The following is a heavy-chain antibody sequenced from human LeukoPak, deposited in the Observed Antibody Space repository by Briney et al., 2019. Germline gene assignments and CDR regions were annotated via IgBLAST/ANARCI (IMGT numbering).Heavy chain of an antibody. CDR1: GFTFSSYA. J-gene: IGHJ5*02. Sequence: GGSLRLSCAASGFTFSSYAMHWVRQAPGKGLEWVSAISGSGGSTYYADSVKGRFTISRDNSKNTLYLQMNSLRAEDTAVYYCAKVGGLFGWFDPWGQGTLVTVSS. CDR2: ISGSGGST. D-gene: IGHD3-10*01. V-gene: IGHV3-23*01. CDR3: AKVGGLFGWFDP.